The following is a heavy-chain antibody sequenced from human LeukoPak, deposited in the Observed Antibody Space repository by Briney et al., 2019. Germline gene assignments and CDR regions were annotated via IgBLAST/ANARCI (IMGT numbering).Heavy chain of an antibody. V-gene: IGHV4-4*07. J-gene: IGHJ6*03. CDR1: GGSISGYY. Sequence: PSETLSLTCAVSGGSISGYYWSWIRQPAGKGLEWIGRIYSSGSTNYNPSLKSRVTMSVDTSKNQFSLKLSSVTAADTAVYYCARVGLYDFWSGSLNYYYYYMDVWGKGTTVTVSS. CDR2: IYSSGST. CDR3: ARVGLYDFWSGSLNYYYYYMDV. D-gene: IGHD3-3*01.